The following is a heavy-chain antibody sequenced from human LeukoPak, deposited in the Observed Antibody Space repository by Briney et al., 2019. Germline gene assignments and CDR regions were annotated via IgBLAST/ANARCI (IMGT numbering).Heavy chain of an antibody. CDR2: MNPNSGNA. Sequence: GASVKVSCKASGYTFTSYDINWVRQATGQGLEWMGWMNPNSGNAGYAQKLQGRATMTRNTSISTAYMELSSLRSEDTDVYYCARTPMVRGQTRHYYYGMDVWGQGTTVTVSS. J-gene: IGHJ6*02. D-gene: IGHD3-10*01. V-gene: IGHV1-8*01. CDR3: ARTPMVRGQTRHYYYGMDV. CDR1: GYTFTSYD.